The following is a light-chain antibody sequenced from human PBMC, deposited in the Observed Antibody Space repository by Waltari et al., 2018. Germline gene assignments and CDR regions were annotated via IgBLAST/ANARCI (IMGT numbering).Light chain of an antibody. Sequence: EIVMTQSPATLSVSPGERATLSCRASQSVSNNLAWYQQKPGQAPRLLIYGASTRATGIPARLSGSGSGTEFTLTISSLQSEDFAVYYCQQYNNWPPTFGQGTKLEIK. V-gene: IGKV3-15*01. CDR2: GAS. CDR1: QSVSNN. J-gene: IGKJ2*01. CDR3: QQYNNWPPT.